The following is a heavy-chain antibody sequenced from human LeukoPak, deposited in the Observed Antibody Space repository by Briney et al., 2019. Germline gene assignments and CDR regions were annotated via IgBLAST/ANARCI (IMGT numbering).Heavy chain of an antibody. Sequence: ASVKVSCKASGYTFTSYYMHWVRQAPGQGLEWMGIINPSGGSTTYAQKFQGRVTTTRDTSTTTVYMELSSLRSEDTAVYYCARARFSSGWYIAFDIWGQGTMVTVSS. CDR2: INPSGGST. D-gene: IGHD6-19*01. CDR1: GYTFTSYY. J-gene: IGHJ3*02. V-gene: IGHV1-46*01. CDR3: ARARFSSGWYIAFDI.